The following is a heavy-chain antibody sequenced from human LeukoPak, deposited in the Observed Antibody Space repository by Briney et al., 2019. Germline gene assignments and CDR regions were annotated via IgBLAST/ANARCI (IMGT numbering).Heavy chain of an antibody. Sequence: ASLKGSCEASGYTFTGYYIHCVRHTPGQRLEWMGGINPNRVGTNSAQKFQGGVTMTRDTPINTVYMELSRLRSDDTAVYYCTRVRPDGDHYDYWGQGTLVTVSS. CDR1: GYTFTGYY. J-gene: IGHJ4*02. D-gene: IGHD4-17*01. CDR2: INPNRVGT. V-gene: IGHV1-2*02. CDR3: TRVRPDGDHYDY.